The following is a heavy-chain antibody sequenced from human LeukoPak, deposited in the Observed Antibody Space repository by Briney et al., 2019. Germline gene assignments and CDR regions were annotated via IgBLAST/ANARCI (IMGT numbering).Heavy chain of an antibody. CDR2: IIPIFGTA. V-gene: IGHV1-69*13. CDR3: ARAHSSGYYPHPFDY. J-gene: IGHJ4*02. CDR1: GGTFSSYA. Sequence: GASVKVSFKASGGTFSSYAISWVRQAPGQGLEWMGGIIPIFGTANYAQKFQGRVTITADESTSTAYMELSSLRSEDTAVYYCARAHSSGYYPHPFDYWGQGTLVTVSS. D-gene: IGHD3-22*01.